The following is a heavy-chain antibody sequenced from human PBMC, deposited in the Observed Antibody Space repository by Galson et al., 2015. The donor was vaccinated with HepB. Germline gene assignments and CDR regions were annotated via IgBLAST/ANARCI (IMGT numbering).Heavy chain of an antibody. CDR1: GHSFTSYW. V-gene: IGHV5-51*01. CDR3: ARPPWGSPPRGPQP. D-gene: IGHD7-27*01. Sequence: QSGAEVKKPGESLKISCKDSGHSFTSYWIGWVRQMPGKGLEWMGIIYPGDPETRYSPSFQGQVTISADKSVSTAYLQWSSLRASDTAIYYCARPPWGSPPRGPQPWGQGTLVTVSS. CDR2: IYPGDPET. J-gene: IGHJ5*02.